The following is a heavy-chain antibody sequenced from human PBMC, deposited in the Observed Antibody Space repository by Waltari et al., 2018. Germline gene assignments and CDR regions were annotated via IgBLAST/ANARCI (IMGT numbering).Heavy chain of an antibody. CDR3: ARWPSTQYEF. V-gene: IGHV4-34*01. Sequence: QVQLQQWGASLLKPSETLSLTCAVYGGSLCGFYWSWIRQPPGKGLEWIGEIYYSGDVTDSPSLKSRLTISVDTSKNQFSLKLTSVTAADTAVYYCARWPSTQYEFWGQGTLVTVSS. D-gene: IGHD2-2*01. J-gene: IGHJ4*02. CDR2: IYYSGDV. CDR1: GGSLCGFY.